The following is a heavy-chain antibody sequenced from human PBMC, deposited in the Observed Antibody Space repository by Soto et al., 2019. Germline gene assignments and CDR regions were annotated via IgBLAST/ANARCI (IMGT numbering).Heavy chain of an antibody. V-gene: IGHV4-59*08. CDR2: IYYAGST. Sequence: QVRLQESGPGLVKPSETLSRTCTVTGGYMISYYWSWIRQPPGRGLEWIGFIYYAGSTKYNPSLNSRVTISVDTSKNQFSLTVTSVTAADTAVYYCARRIVATETFDYWGQGTLVTVSS. D-gene: IGHD5-12*01. CDR1: GGYMISYY. J-gene: IGHJ4*02. CDR3: ARRIVATETFDY.